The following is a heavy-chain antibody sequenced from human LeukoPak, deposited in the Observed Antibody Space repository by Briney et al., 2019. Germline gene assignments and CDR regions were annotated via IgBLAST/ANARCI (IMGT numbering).Heavy chain of an antibody. CDR3: ARVSVCSSTSCYSLFDY. D-gene: IGHD2-2*01. CDR2: ISSDGSST. J-gene: IGHJ4*02. Sequence: GGSLRLSCAASGFTFSSYWMHWVRQAPGKGLVWVSRISSDGSSTSYADSVKGRFTISRDNAKNTLHLQMNRLRAEDTAVYYCARVSVCSSTSCYSLFDYLGQGTLVTVSS. CDR1: GFTFSSYW. V-gene: IGHV3-74*01.